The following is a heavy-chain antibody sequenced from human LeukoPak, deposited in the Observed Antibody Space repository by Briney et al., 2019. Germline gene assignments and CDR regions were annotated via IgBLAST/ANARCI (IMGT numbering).Heavy chain of an antibody. CDR3: ARDMYGFLDH. CDR1: GFTFDDYA. D-gene: IGHD2-8*02. Sequence: GSLTLSCAASGFTFDDYAMHWVRQPPGKGLEWVSLIHWDGGSAYYADSVKGRISISRDNNKNTLYLQMNTLRAEDTALYYCARDMYGFLDHWGQGTLVTVSS. J-gene: IGHJ4*02. CDR2: IHWDGGSA. V-gene: IGHV3-43D*03.